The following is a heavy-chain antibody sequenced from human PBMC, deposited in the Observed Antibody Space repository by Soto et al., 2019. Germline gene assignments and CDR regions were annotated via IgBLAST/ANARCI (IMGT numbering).Heavy chain of an antibody. CDR3: AKVPKRGDIAGAGALGS. V-gene: IGHV1-46*01. CDR1: GSITNHH. CDR2: FNPSGLST. D-gene: IGHD6-19*01. Sequence: QVHLVQSGAEVKKPGASVNVSCQASGSITNHHMHWVRQAPGQGLEWMGIFNPSGLSTTYAQKFQGRVTIIRDTSTSIVTMKQSSRTTEVAADYFCAKVPKRGDIAGAGALGSWGRGILIIASS. J-gene: IGHJ4*02.